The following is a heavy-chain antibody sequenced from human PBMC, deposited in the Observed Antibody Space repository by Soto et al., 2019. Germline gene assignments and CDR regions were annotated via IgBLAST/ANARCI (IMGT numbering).Heavy chain of an antibody. CDR3: AKDHPLSGWPNYYYYGMDV. CDR2: ISGSGGST. D-gene: IGHD6-19*01. Sequence: GGSLRLSCAASGFTFSSYAMSWVRQAPGKGLEWVSAISGSGGSTYYADSVKGRFTISRDNSKNTLYLQMNSLRAEDTAVYYCAKDHPLSGWPNYYYYGMDVWGQGTTVTVSS. J-gene: IGHJ6*02. V-gene: IGHV3-23*01. CDR1: GFTFSSYA.